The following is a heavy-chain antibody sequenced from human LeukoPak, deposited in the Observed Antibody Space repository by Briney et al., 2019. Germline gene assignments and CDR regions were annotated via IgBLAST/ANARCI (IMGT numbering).Heavy chain of an antibody. CDR1: GFNFDDYA. D-gene: IGHD3-10*01. CDR3: TNGSPYHSGLDV. V-gene: IGHV3-9*01. CDR2: ISFNSGSI. Sequence: PGRPLRLSCEGSGFNFDDYARHWVRQAPGKGLEWVSGISFNSGSIGYADSVKGRFTISRDNAKKSLYLEMASLKTDDSALYYCTNGSPYHSGLDVWGQGTSVTVSS. J-gene: IGHJ6*02.